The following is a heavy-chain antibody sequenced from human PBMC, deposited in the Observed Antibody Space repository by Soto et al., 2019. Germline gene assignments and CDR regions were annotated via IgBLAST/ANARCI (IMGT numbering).Heavy chain of an antibody. Sequence: GGSLRLSCAASGFTFSSYSMNWVRQAPGKGLEWVSYISSSSSTIYYADSVKGRFTISRDNAKNSLYLQMNSLRAEDTAVYYCARGYYGGIRAVWFDPWGQGTLVTVSS. CDR3: ARGYYGGIRAVWFDP. V-gene: IGHV3-48*01. J-gene: IGHJ5*02. CDR1: GFTFSSYS. D-gene: IGHD3-3*01. CDR2: ISSSSSTI.